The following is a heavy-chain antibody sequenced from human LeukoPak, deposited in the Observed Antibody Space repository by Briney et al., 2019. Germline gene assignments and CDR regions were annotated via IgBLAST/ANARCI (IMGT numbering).Heavy chain of an antibody. J-gene: IGHJ6*03. CDR2: IYPGDSDT. CDR3: ARRSSSLGYYYYMDV. CDR1: GYSFTSYW. Sequence: GESLKISCKGSGYSFTSYWIGWVRQMPGKGLEWMGIIYPGDSDTRYSPSFQGQVTISADKSISTAYLQWSSLKASDTAMYYCARRSSSLGYYYYMDVWGKGTTVTVS. D-gene: IGHD6-13*01. V-gene: IGHV5-51*03.